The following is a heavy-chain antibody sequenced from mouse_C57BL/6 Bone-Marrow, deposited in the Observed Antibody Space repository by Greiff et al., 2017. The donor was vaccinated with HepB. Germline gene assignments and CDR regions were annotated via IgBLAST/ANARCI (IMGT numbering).Heavy chain of an antibody. CDR1: GYTFTDYY. V-gene: IGHV1-19*01. CDR2: INPYNGGT. Sequence: VQLQQSGPVLVKPGASVKMSCKASGYTFTDYYMNWVKQSHGKSLEWIRVINPYNGGTSYNQKFKGKATLTVDKSSSTAYMELNSLTSEDSAVYYCARSLYYYGSSYWFAYWGQGTLVTVSA. D-gene: IGHD1-1*01. J-gene: IGHJ3*01. CDR3: ARSLYYYGSSYWFAY.